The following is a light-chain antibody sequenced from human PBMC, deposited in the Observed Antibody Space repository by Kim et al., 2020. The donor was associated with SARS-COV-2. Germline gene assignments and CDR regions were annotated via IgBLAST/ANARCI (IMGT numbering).Light chain of an antibody. Sequence: EIVLTQSPGTLSLSPGERATLSCRASQSVSSTYLAWYQHKPGQAPRLLIYGASSRATAIPDRFSGSGSGTDFTLTISRLEPEDFAVYYCQQHGTSPYTFGQGTKLEI. V-gene: IGKV3-20*01. CDR2: GAS. CDR3: QQHGTSPYT. CDR1: QSVSSTY. J-gene: IGKJ2*01.